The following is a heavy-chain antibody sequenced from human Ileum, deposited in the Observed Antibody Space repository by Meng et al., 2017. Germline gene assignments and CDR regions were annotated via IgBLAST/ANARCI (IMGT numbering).Heavy chain of an antibody. D-gene: IGHD2-8*02. Sequence: GGSLRLSCAASGFTFNRYSMHWVRQAPGKGLDWVAVISYDGSQTYYGDSVKGRFTISRDNSKNTVFLQMNSLRDEDTALYYCARETLVVTKGIEHWGQGTLVTGSS. J-gene: IGHJ4*02. V-gene: IGHV3-30*04. CDR1: GFTFNRYS. CDR3: ARETLVVTKGIEH. CDR2: ISYDGSQT.